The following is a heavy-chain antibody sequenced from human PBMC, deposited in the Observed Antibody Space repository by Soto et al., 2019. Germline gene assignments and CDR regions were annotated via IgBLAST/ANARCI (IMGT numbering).Heavy chain of an antibody. D-gene: IGHD3-22*01. J-gene: IGHJ5*02. V-gene: IGHV1-2*04. CDR2: INPNSGGT. CDR1: GYTFTGYY. Sequence: QVQLVQSGAEVKKPGASVKVSCKASGYTFTGYYMHWVRQAPGQGLEWMGWINPNSGGTNYAQKFQGWVTMTRDTSINTAYMELSRLRSDDTAVYYCARDLKKVHPYYYDSQNWFDPWGQGTLVTVSS. CDR3: ARDLKKVHPYYYDSQNWFDP.